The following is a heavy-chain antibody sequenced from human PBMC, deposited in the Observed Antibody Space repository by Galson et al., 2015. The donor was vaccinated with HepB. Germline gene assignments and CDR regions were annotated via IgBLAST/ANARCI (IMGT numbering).Heavy chain of an antibody. D-gene: IGHD1-26*01. V-gene: IGHV3-23*01. CDR2: ISGSGGST. CDR3: AKAGDSGSYYFDY. CDR1: GFTFSSYA. Sequence: SLRLSCAVSGFTFSSYAMSWVRQAPGKGLEWVSAISGSGGSTYYADSVKGRFTISRDNSKNTLYLQMNSLRAEDTAVYYCAKAGDSGSYYFDYWGQGTLVTVSS. J-gene: IGHJ4*02.